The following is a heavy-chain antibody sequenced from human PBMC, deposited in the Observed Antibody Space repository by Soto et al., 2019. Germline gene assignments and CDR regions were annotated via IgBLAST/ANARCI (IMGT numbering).Heavy chain of an antibody. CDR3: ARDEGNSWSGFDY. Sequence: KFQGRVTITRDTSASTAYMELSSLRSEDTAVYYCARDEGNSWSGFDYWGQGTLVTVSS. D-gene: IGHD6-13*01. V-gene: IGHV1-3*01. J-gene: IGHJ4*02.